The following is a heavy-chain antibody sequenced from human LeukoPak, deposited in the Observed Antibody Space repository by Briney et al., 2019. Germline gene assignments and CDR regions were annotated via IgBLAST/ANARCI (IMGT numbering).Heavy chain of an antibody. D-gene: IGHD3-10*01. V-gene: IGHV3-23*01. CDR3: ARGVGFGENHLDY. CDR1: GFTFSSYA. J-gene: IGHJ4*02. CDR2: ISGSGGST. Sequence: GGSLRLSCAASGFTFSSYAMSWVRQAPGKGLEWVSAISGSGGSTYYADSVKGRFTISRDNSKNTLYLQMNSLRAEDTAVYYCARGVGFGENHLDYWGQGTLVTVSS.